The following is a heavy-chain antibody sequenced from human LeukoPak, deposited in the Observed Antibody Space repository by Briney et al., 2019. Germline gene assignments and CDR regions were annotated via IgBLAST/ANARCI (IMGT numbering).Heavy chain of an antibody. Sequence: SETLSLTCTVSGGSISSSSYYWGWIRQPPGKGLEWIGSIYYSGSTYYNPSLKNRVTISVDTSKNQLSLKLSSVTAADTAVYYCARMSVDIVVVPAAIDYYYYYGMDVWGQGTTVTVSS. D-gene: IGHD2-2*02. CDR2: IYYSGST. CDR1: GGSISSSSYY. V-gene: IGHV4-39*01. CDR3: ARMSVDIVVVPAAIDYYYYYGMDV. J-gene: IGHJ6*02.